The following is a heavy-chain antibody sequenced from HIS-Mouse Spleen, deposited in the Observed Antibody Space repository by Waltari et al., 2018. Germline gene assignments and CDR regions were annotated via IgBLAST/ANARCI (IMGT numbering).Heavy chain of an antibody. CDR2: INPNSGGT. D-gene: IGHD6-13*01. V-gene: IGHV1-2*02. CDR1: GYTFTGYY. J-gene: IGHJ4*02. CDR3: ASCCSSSWYEEFDY. Sequence: QVPLVQSGAEVKKPGASVKVSCKASGYTFTGYYMHWVPQAPGQGLEWMGCINPNSGGTNYAQKFQGRVPMTSDTSISTAYMELSRLRSDDTAVYYCASCCSSSWYEEFDYWGQGTLVTVAS.